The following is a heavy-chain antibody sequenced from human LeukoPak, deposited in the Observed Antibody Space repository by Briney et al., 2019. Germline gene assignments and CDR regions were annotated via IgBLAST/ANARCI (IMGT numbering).Heavy chain of an antibody. CDR2: ISYDGSNK. Sequence: GGSLRLSCAASGFTFSSYAMSWVRQAPGKGLEWVAVISYDGSNKYYADSVKGRFTISRDNSKDTLYLQMNSLRAEDTAVYYCARENPTVRNWFDPWGQGTLVTVSS. CDR3: ARENPTVRNWFDP. J-gene: IGHJ5*02. V-gene: IGHV3-30*04. CDR1: GFTFSSYA. D-gene: IGHD4-17*01.